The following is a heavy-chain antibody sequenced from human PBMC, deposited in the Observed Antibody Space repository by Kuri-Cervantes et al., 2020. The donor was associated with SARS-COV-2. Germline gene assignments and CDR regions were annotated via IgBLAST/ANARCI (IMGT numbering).Heavy chain of an antibody. CDR3: ARGSLVGGMDV. Sequence: ASVKVSCKASGGTFSSYAISWVRQAPGQGLEWMGIINPSGGSTSYAQKFQGRVTMTRDTSTSTVYMELSSLRSEDTAVYYCARGSLVGGMDVWGQGTTVTVSS. CDR1: GGTFSSYA. D-gene: IGHD2-8*02. CDR2: INPSGGST. V-gene: IGHV1-46*01. J-gene: IGHJ6*02.